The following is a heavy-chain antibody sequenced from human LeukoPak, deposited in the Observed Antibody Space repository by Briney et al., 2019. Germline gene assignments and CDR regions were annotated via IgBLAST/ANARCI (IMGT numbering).Heavy chain of an antibody. CDR3: ARGEVATTYYYGMDV. Sequence: GGSLRLSCVASGFTFRSYAMNWVRQAPGKGLEWVSYMSSDSSFINYADSVKGRFTISRDNAKNSLFLQMDSPRADDTAVYYCARGEVATTYYYGMDVWGQGTTVTVSS. CDR2: MSSDSSFI. J-gene: IGHJ6*02. V-gene: IGHV3-21*05. D-gene: IGHD5-12*01. CDR1: GFTFRSYA.